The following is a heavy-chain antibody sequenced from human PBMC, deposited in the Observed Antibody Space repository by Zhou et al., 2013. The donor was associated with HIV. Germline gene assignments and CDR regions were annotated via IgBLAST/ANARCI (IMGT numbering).Heavy chain of an antibody. Sequence: QVQLVQSGAEVKKPGSSVRVSCRPSESIFNSYAITWVRQAPGQGLEWVGGILPLFGTPNYALKFQGRVTINTDDSTNTAYMELRSLTSDDTAVYYCARGGEDLPYYYDSSLFWGQGSLVSVSS. CDR1: ESIFNSYA. V-gene: IGHV1-69*05. CDR2: ILPLFGTP. CDR3: ARGGEDLPYYYDSSLF. D-gene: IGHD3-22*01. J-gene: IGHJ4*02.